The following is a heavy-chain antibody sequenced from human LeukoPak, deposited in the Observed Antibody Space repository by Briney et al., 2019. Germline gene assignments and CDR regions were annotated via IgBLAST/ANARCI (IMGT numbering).Heavy chain of an antibody. CDR3: ARYYGLNWFDR. CDR1: GFTFSTFA. Sequence: GGSLRLSCAASGFTFSTFAMSWVRQALGKGLEWVSGISDSGGNTYYADSVKGRFTISRDNSKNTLYLLMNSLRAEDTAVYYCARYYGLNWFDRWGQGTLVTVSS. J-gene: IGHJ5*02. CDR2: ISDSGGNT. D-gene: IGHD3-3*01. V-gene: IGHV3-23*01.